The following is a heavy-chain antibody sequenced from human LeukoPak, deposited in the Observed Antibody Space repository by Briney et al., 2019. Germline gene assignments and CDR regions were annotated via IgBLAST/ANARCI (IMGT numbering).Heavy chain of an antibody. CDR1: GGSISSGSYY. CDR2: IYTSGST. J-gene: IGHJ4*02. V-gene: IGHV4-61*02. Sequence: SETLSLTCTVSGGSISSGSYYWSGIRQPAGKGLEWIGRIYTSGSTNYNPSLKSRVTISVDTSKNQFSLKLSSVTAADTAVYYCARDLYYGSGSQFDYWGQGTLVTVSS. D-gene: IGHD3-10*01. CDR3: ARDLYYGSGSQFDY.